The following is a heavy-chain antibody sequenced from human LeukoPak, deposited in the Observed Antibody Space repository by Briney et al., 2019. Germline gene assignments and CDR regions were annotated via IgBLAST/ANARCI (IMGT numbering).Heavy chain of an antibody. J-gene: IGHJ4*02. D-gene: IGHD3-10*01. CDR2: ISGSGGST. CDR3: AMVRGVIPNAYFDY. V-gene: IGHV3-23*01. Sequence: PGGSLRLSCATSGFTFSSYAMSWVRQAPGKGLEWVSAISGSGGSTYYADSVKGRFTISRDNSKNTLYLQMNSLRAEDTAVYYCAMVRGVIPNAYFDYWGQGTLVTVSS. CDR1: GFTFSSYA.